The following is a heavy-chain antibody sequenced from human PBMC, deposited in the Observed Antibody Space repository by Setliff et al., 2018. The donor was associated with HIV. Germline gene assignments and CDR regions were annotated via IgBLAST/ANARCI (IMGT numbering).Heavy chain of an antibody. CDR3: MRGRSITIFGVAYFDF. V-gene: IGHV4-38-2*01. Sequence: PSETLSLTCAVSGYSISTAYYWGWIRQPPGKGLEWIGSVYPSGTTYYNPSLKSRVTISVDMSNNQFSLKVTSVTAADTAVYYCMRGRSITIFGVAYFDFWGQGTQVTVSS. CDR1: GYSISTAYY. CDR2: VYPSGTT. J-gene: IGHJ4*02. D-gene: IGHD3-3*01.